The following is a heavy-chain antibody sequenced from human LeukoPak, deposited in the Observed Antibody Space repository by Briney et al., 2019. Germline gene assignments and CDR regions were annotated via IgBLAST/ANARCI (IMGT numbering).Heavy chain of an antibody. CDR1: GFTFTTYW. CDR3: AKDRQALLWFGESTPFDY. J-gene: IGHJ4*02. D-gene: IGHD3-10*01. Sequence: GGSLRLSCAASGFTFTTYWMSWVRQAPGKGLEWVANIKQDGTEKYYVDSVKGRFTISRDNAKNSLYLQMNSLRVEDTAVYYCAKDRQALLWFGESTPFDYWGQGTLVTVSS. CDR2: IKQDGTEK. V-gene: IGHV3-7*01.